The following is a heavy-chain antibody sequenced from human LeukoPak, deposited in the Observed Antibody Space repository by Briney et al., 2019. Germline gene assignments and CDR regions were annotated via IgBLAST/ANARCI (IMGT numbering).Heavy chain of an antibody. V-gene: IGHV3-21*01. J-gene: IGHJ1*01. CDR1: GFTFSSYS. Sequence: GGSLRLSCAASGFTFSSYSMNWVRQAPGKGLEWVSSISSSSSYIYYADSVKGRFTISRDNAKNSLYLQMNSLRAEDTAVYYCARDSMGYYDSSGYYYPEYFQHWGQGTLVTVSS. CDR3: ARDSMGYYDSSGYYYPEYFQH. D-gene: IGHD3-22*01. CDR2: ISSSSSYI.